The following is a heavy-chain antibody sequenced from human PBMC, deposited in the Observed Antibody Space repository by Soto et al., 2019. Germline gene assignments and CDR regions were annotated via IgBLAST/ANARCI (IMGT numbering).Heavy chain of an antibody. Sequence: QVPLVQSGAEVKKPGASVEVSCKASGYTFTSYGISWVRQAPGQGLEWMGWISAYNGNTNYAQKLQGRVTMTTDTSTSTAYMELRSLRSDDTAVYYCASGVGRYGSGSYYNGGLDYWGQGTLVTVSS. J-gene: IGHJ4*02. V-gene: IGHV1-18*04. CDR2: ISAYNGNT. CDR1: GYTFTSYG. D-gene: IGHD3-10*01. CDR3: ASGVGRYGSGSYYNGGLDY.